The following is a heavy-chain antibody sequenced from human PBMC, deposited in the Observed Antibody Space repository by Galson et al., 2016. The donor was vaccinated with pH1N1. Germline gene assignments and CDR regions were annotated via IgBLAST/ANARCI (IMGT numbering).Heavy chain of an antibody. Sequence: QSGAEVKKPGESLKISCKGSGYIFTTYWIGWVRQKPGKGLEWMGIISPGDSDIRYSPSFQGQVTISVDKSTSTAYLQWSSLKASDTAIYYCARYAVTYYCTRCANGPLDFWVFDLWGRGTLVSVSP. CDR3: ARYAVTYYCTRCANGPLDFWVFDL. D-gene: IGHD3-3*01. J-gene: IGHJ2*01. V-gene: IGHV5-51*03. CDR2: ISPGDSDI. CDR1: GYIFTTYW.